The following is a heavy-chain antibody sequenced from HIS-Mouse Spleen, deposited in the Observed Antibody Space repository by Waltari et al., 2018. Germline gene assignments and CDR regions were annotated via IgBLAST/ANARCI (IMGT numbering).Heavy chain of an antibody. V-gene: IGHV4-34*01. CDR2: INHSGST. J-gene: IGHJ4*02. Sequence: QVQLQQWGAGLLKPSETLSLTCAVYGGSFSGYYWSWILQPPGKGLEWIGEINHSGSTNYTPSLKSRVTISVDTSKNQFSLKLSSVTAADTAVYYCARGYLEYYDFPYFDYWGQGTLVTVSS. CDR1: GGSFSGYY. CDR3: ARGYLEYYDFPYFDY. D-gene: IGHD3-3*01.